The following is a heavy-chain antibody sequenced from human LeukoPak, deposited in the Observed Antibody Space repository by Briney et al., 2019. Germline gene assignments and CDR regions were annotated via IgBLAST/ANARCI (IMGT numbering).Heavy chain of an antibody. CDR3: ATGNYYDRRGYYTFGH. V-gene: IGHV3-74*01. CDR1: GFTFSRYW. J-gene: IGHJ1*01. CDR2: INADGSTT. D-gene: IGHD3-22*01. Sequence: GGSLRLSCAASGFTFSRYWMHWFGQPKGKGRVGVSLINADGSTTSYADCVKDGFTISRDNAKNTLYLSTNSLTAAHTAVYQCATGNYYDRRGYYTFGHWGQGTLVTVFS.